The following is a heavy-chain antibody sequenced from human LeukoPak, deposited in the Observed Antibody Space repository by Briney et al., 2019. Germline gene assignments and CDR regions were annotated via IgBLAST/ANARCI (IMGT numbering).Heavy chain of an antibody. CDR2: IYHTGNT. V-gene: IGHV4-4*02. D-gene: IGHD3-22*01. CDR3: ATETYYDSSGPHFDY. CDR1: GGSIRSSNW. J-gene: IGHJ4*02. Sequence: ASGTLSLTCAVSGGSIRSSNWWSWVRQPPGKGLEWIGEIYHTGNTNYNPSLKCRVTISVDKSKNQFSLKLSSVTAADTAVYYCATETYYDSSGPHFDYWGQGTLVTVSS.